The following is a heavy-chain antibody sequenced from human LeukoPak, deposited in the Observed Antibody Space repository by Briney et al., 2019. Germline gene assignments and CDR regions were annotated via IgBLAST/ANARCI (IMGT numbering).Heavy chain of an antibody. V-gene: IGHV1-46*01. CDR3: ARGYYYDSSAGPSEY. J-gene: IGHJ4*02. Sequence: ASVRVSCKASGYTFTAYYMHWVRQAPGQGLEWMGIINPSGGITGYAQKFQGRVTMARDTSTSTVYMELSSLGSEDTAVYYCARGYYYDSSAGPSEYWGQGTPVTVS. CDR2: INPSGGIT. D-gene: IGHD3-22*01. CDR1: GYTFTAYY.